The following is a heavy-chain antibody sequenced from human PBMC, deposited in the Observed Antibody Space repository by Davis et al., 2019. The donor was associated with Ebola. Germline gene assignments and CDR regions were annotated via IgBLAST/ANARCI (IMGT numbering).Heavy chain of an antibody. D-gene: IGHD3-22*01. CDR2: VYYSGST. CDR1: CGSISCSSYY. V-gene: IGHV4-39*02. Sequence: SCTVPCGSISCSSYYWVSIRQPPGKGLEWIGSVYYSGSTYYSLSLKSRVTISVDTSKNHFSLKLNSVTAADTAVYYCARPTTGSDNSGFYYFDYWGQGILVIVSS. CDR3: ARPTTGSDNSGFYYFDY. J-gene: IGHJ4*02.